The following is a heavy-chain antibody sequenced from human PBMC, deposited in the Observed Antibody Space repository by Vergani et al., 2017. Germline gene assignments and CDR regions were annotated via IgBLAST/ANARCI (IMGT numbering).Heavy chain of an antibody. Sequence: EVQLLESGGGLVQPGGSLRLSCAVSGFTFSTYSMNWVRQAPGKGLEWVSSISDSNSDVYYADSVEGRFTISRDNAKNSLYLQMNSLRVEDTAVYYCARDPYSSSSAIDYWGQGTLVTVSS. V-gene: IGHV3-21*01. J-gene: IGHJ4*02. CDR3: ARDPYSSSSAIDY. CDR2: ISDSNSDV. D-gene: IGHD6-6*01. CDR1: GFTFSTYS.